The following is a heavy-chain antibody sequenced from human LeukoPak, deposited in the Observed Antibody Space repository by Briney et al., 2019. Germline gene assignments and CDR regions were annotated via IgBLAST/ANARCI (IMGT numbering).Heavy chain of an antibody. V-gene: IGHV4-34*01. J-gene: IGHJ3*02. CDR2: INDSGNT. CDR3: ARYSSSPGVDAFDI. D-gene: IGHD6-6*01. CDR1: GGSFSGYY. Sequence: SETLSLTGAVYGGSFSGYYWSWIRQPPGKGLEWIGEINDSGNTNYNPSLKSRVTISVDTSKNQFSLKLSSVTAADTAVYYCARYSSSPGVDAFDIWGQGTMVTVSS.